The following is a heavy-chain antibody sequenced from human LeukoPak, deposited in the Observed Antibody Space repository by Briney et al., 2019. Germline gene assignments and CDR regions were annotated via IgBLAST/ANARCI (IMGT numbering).Heavy chain of an antibody. D-gene: IGHD3-9*01. CDR3: ARPNYDILTGYSRGDAFDI. CDR2: ISSSSSYI. Sequence: TGGSLRLSCAASGFTFSSYSMNWVRQGPGKGLEWVSSISSSSSYIYYADSVKGRFTISRDNAKNSLYLQMNSLRAEDTAVYYCARPNYDILTGYSRGDAFDIWGQGTMVTVSS. CDR1: GFTFSSYS. V-gene: IGHV3-21*04. J-gene: IGHJ3*02.